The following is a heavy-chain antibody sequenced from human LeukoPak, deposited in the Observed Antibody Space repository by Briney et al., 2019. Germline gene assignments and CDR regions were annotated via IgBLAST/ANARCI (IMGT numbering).Heavy chain of an antibody. Sequence: ASVKVSCKASGGTFSSYAISWVRQAPGQGLEWMGWMNPNSGNTGYAQKFQGRVTMTRNTSISTAYMELSSLRSEDTAVYYCARGTDSGSYSDAFDIWGQGTMVTVSS. CDR3: ARGTDSGSYSDAFDI. J-gene: IGHJ3*02. CDR1: GGTFSSYA. V-gene: IGHV1-8*02. CDR2: MNPNSGNT. D-gene: IGHD1-26*01.